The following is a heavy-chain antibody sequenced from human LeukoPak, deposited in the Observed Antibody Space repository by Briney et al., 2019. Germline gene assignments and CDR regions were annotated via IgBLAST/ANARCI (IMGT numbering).Heavy chain of an antibody. CDR1: GGSISSYY. CDR3: ARDISSGAYCSGGSCRPYYYYMDV. D-gene: IGHD2-15*01. Sequence: SETLSVTCTVSGGSISSYYWGWIRQPAGKGLEWNGRIYTSGSTNYNPSLKSRVTISVDKSKNQFSLKLSSVTAADTAVYYCARDISSGAYCSGGSCRPYYYYMDVWGKGTTVTVSS. J-gene: IGHJ6*03. V-gene: IGHV4-4*07. CDR2: IYTSGST.